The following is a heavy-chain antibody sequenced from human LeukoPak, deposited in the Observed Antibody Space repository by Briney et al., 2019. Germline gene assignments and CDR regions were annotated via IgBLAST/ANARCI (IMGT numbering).Heavy chain of an antibody. J-gene: IGHJ4*02. Sequence: GGSLRLSCAASGFLFSSYGMHWVRQAPGKGLEWVAFIRYDGSNKYYADSVKGRFTISRDNSKNTLYLQMNSLRAEDTAVYYCAKGDYDYVWGSYRLFDYWGQGTLVTVSS. CDR2: IRYDGSNK. CDR3: AKGDYDYVWGSYRLFDY. D-gene: IGHD3-16*02. V-gene: IGHV3-30*02. CDR1: GFLFSSYG.